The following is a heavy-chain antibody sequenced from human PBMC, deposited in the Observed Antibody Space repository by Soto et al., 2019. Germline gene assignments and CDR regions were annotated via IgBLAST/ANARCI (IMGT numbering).Heavy chain of an antibody. CDR1: GFTFSSYA. CDR2: ISGSGGST. CDR3: AKEGRTVAGMGDYFDY. J-gene: IGHJ4*02. Sequence: EVQLLESGGGLVQPGGSLRLSCAASGFTFSSYAMSWVRQAPGKGLEWVSAISGSGGSTYYADSVKGRFTISRDNSKNTLYMQMNSLRAEDTAVYYCAKEGRTVAGMGDYFDYWGQGTLVTVSS. D-gene: IGHD6-19*01. V-gene: IGHV3-23*01.